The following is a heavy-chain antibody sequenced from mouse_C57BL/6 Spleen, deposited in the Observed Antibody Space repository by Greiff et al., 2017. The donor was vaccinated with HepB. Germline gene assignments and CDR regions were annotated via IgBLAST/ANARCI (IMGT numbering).Heavy chain of an antibody. J-gene: IGHJ2*01. CDR1: GYAFSSYW. V-gene: IGHV1-80*01. Sequence: VKLVESGAELVKPGASVKISCKASGYAFSSYWMNWVKQRPGKGLEWIGQIYPGDGDTNYNGKFKGKATLTADKSSSTAYMQLSSLTSEDSAVYFCARYDYGGGHYWGQGTTLTVSS. CDR2: IYPGDGDT. D-gene: IGHD2-4*01. CDR3: ARYDYGGGHY.